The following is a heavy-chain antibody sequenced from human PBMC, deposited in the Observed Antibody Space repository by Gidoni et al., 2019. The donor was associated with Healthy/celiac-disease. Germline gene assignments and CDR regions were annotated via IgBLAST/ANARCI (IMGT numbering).Heavy chain of an antibody. CDR2: IRSKAYGGTT. J-gene: IGHJ4*02. V-gene: IGHV3-49*05. CDR3: TRERGYVWGSSLLDY. CDR1: GFTFGDYA. D-gene: IGHD3-16*01. Sequence: EVQLVESGGGLVKPGRSLRLSCTAYGFTFGDYAMSWFRQAPGKGLEWVGFIRSKAYGGTTEYAASVKGRVTISRDDSKSIAYLQMNSLKTEDTDVYYCTRERGYVWGSSLLDYWGQGTLVTVSS.